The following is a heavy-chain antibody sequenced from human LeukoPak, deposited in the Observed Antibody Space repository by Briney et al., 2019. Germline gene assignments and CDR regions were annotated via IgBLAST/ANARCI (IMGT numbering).Heavy chain of an antibody. CDR2: IYRGGNT. CDR1: GFTVSSNY. Sequence: GGSLRLSCAASGFTVSSNYMNWVRQAPGKGLEWVSVIYRGGNTYYADSVKGRFTISRDNSKNTLYLQVNSLRAEDTAVYHCARDAKEWQWLVDHWGQGTPVTVSS. CDR3: ARDAKEWQWLVDH. V-gene: IGHV3-66*01. D-gene: IGHD6-19*01. J-gene: IGHJ4*02.